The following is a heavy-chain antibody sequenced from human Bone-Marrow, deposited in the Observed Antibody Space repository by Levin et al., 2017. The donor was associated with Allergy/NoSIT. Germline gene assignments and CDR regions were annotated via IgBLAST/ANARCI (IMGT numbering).Heavy chain of an antibody. Sequence: QPGESLKISCAASGFTFSTYAINWVRQAPGKGLEWVSSIRGSGGSTYYADSVKGRFTISRDNSKNTLYLQMNSLRVEDTAVYYCAKDISSSWSTGDLDYWGQGTLVTVSS. CDR3: AKDISSSWSTGDLDY. CDR1: GFTFSTYA. CDR2: IRGSGGST. V-gene: IGHV3-23*01. J-gene: IGHJ4*02. D-gene: IGHD6-13*01.